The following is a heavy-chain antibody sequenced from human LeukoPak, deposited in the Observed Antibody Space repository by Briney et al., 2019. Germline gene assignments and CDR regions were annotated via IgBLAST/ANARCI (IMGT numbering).Heavy chain of an antibody. CDR3: ARLFPKIPIRGSYLLDDTIDY. Sequence: SETLSLTCAVYGGSFSGYYWSWIRQPPGKGLEWIGEINHSGSTNYNPSLKSRVTISVDTSKNQFPLKLSSVTAADTAVYYCARLFPKIPIRGSYLLDDTIDYWGQGTLVTVSS. V-gene: IGHV4-34*01. CDR2: INHSGST. J-gene: IGHJ4*02. D-gene: IGHD1-26*01. CDR1: GGSFSGYY.